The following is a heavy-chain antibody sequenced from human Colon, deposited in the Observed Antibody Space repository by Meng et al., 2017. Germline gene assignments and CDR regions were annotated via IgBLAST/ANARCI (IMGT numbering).Heavy chain of an antibody. CDR1: GGSFSGYH. CDR3: ARVGYIYYFDY. Sequence: GSLRLSCGVYGGSFSGYHWTRIRQPPGKGLEWIGEINHSGSTNYNPSLKSRVTISVDTSKNQLSLNLSSVNAADTAVYYCARVGYIYYFDYWGQGTLVTVSS. V-gene: IGHV4-34*01. CDR2: INHSGST. J-gene: IGHJ4*02. D-gene: IGHD5-18*01.